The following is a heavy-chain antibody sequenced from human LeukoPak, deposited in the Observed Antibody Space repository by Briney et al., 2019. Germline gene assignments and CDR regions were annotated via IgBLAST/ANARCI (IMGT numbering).Heavy chain of an antibody. V-gene: IGHV3-66*01. CDR1: GFSVGNNY. D-gene: IGHD6-19*01. J-gene: IGHJ4*02. CDR2: IYASGGT. Sequence: QTGGSLRLSCTASGFSVGNNYMSWVRQSPGRGLEWVSVIYASGGTFYSDSVKGRFTVSRDDSRNTVHLQMNSLRADDTAVYYCATEGGGFSSAWYMWDNWGQGTLVTVSS. CDR3: ATEGGGFSSAWYMWDN.